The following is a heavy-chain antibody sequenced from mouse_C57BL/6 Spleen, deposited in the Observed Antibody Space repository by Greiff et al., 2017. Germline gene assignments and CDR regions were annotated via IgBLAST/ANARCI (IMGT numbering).Heavy chain of an antibody. J-gene: IGHJ2*01. Sequence: QFQLQQPGTELVKPGASVKLSCKASGYTFTSYWMHWVKQRPGQGLEWIGNINPSNGGTNYNEKFKSKATLTVDKSSSTAYMQLSSLTSEDSAVYYCARGEPYYDYDPFDYWGQGTTLTVSS. CDR3: ARGEPYYDYDPFDY. CDR2: INPSNGGT. V-gene: IGHV1-53*01. CDR1: GYTFTSYW. D-gene: IGHD2-4*01.